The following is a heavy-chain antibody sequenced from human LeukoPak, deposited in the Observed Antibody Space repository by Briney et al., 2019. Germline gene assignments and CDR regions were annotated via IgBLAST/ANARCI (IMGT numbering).Heavy chain of an antibody. CDR2: ISGSGGST. CDR3: AKKISRITMVRGVISLDY. V-gene: IGHV3-23*01. Sequence: PGGSLRLSCAASGFTFSSYAMSWVRQAPGKGLEWVSAISGSGGSTYYADSVKGRSTISRDNSKNTLYLQINSLRAEDTAVYYCAKKISRITMVRGVISLDYWGQGTLVTVSS. D-gene: IGHD3-10*01. CDR1: GFTFSSYA. J-gene: IGHJ4*02.